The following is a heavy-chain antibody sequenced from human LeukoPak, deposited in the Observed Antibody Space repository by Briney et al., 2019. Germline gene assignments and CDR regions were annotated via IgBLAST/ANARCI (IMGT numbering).Heavy chain of an antibody. Sequence: SETLSLTCTVSGGSISSSSYYWGWIRQPPGKGLEWIGSIYYSGSTYYNPSLKSRVTISVDTSKNQFSLKLSSVTAADTAVYYRARRRPYSSSSGDWFDPWGQGTLVTVSS. CDR3: ARRRPYSSSSGDWFDP. V-gene: IGHV4-39*01. J-gene: IGHJ5*02. CDR1: GGSISSSSYY. D-gene: IGHD6-6*01. CDR2: IYYSGST.